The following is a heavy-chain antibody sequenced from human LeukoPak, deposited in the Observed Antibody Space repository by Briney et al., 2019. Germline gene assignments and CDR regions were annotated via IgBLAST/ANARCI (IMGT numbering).Heavy chain of an antibody. V-gene: IGHV3-30*18. CDR2: SSYDEGHT. Sequence: GGSLRLSCAASRFSFRSYDMHWVRQAPGKGLEWLAVSSYDEGHTYYTDSVKGRFTISRDNFKNTLYLQMNSLRPEDTDVYYCAKDWQLVGSSSVTLYVDDWGQGTLVTVS. CDR3: AKDWQLVGSSSVTLYVDD. J-gene: IGHJ4*02. CDR1: RFSFRSYD. D-gene: IGHD6-13*01.